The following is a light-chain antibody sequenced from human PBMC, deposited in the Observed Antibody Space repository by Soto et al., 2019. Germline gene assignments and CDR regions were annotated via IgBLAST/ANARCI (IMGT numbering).Light chain of an antibody. V-gene: IGKV1-27*01. Sequence: DIQMISKHCTRAASGGGRDIISCRASQGISNYLAWYQQKPGKVPKLLIYAASTLQSGVPSRFSVSGPGTDFALTMRSLHPEYVATYFCEKYSSAAWTFGQGTKVDIK. CDR2: AAS. J-gene: IGKJ1*01. CDR1: QGISNY. CDR3: EKYSSAAWT.